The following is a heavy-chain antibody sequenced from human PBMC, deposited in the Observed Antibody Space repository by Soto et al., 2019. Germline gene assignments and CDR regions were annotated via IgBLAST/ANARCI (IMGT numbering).Heavy chain of an antibody. V-gene: IGHV3-33*01. CDR2: IWYDGSNI. CDR1: GFTVINYG. Sequence: HPGGSLRLSCAASGFTVINYGFHWVRQARGKGLEGVAVIWYDGSNITYEDSAKGRFTISRDNSKNTLYLQMNSLRVEDTAVYYCARDGAGTYLPDYWGQGTPVTVSS. CDR3: ARDGAGTYLPDY. J-gene: IGHJ4*02. D-gene: IGHD6-19*01.